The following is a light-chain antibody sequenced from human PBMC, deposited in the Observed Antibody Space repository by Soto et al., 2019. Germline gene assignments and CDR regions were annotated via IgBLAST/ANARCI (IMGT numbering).Light chain of an antibody. CDR2: EVS. CDR3: SSYTRSSTLV. V-gene: IGLV2-14*01. CDR1: SSDVGGYNF. Sequence: QSVLTQPASVSGSPGQSITISCTGYSSDVGGYNFVSWYQQHPGKAPKLMIYEVSNRPSGVSNRFSGSKSRNTASLTISGLQAEDEADYYCSSYTRSSTLVFGTGTKLTVL. J-gene: IGLJ1*01.